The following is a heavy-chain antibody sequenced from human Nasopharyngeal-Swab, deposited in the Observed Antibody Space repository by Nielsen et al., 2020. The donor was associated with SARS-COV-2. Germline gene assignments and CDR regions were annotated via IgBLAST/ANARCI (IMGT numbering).Heavy chain of an antibody. CDR1: GGSFSDYS. CDR2: INHSGIT. D-gene: IGHD5-12*01. V-gene: IGHV4-34*01. CDR3: SSGRVVYGGYDPRTPRHYLNY. Sequence: SETLSLTCAVSGGSFSDYSWSWIRQSPGKGLECIGEINHSGITNYNPSLKSRVTISVDTAKNHLSPKLTSVTAADTAVYFCSSGRVVYGGYDPRTPRHYLNYWGQGTQVTVSS. J-gene: IGHJ4*02.